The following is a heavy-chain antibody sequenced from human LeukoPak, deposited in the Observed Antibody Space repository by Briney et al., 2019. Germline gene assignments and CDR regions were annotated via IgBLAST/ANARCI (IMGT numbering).Heavy chain of an antibody. J-gene: IGHJ4*02. CDR1: AFTFSSYG. V-gene: IGHV3-30*02. CDR3: ARTIVGATLGLFDY. CDR2: IRYDGSNK. D-gene: IGHD1-26*01. Sequence: GGSLRLSCAAAAFTFSSYGMHWVRQAPGKGLEWVAFIRYDGSNKYYADSVKGRFTISRDNAKNSLYLQMNSLRAEDTAVYYCARTIVGATLGLFDYWGQGTLVTVSS.